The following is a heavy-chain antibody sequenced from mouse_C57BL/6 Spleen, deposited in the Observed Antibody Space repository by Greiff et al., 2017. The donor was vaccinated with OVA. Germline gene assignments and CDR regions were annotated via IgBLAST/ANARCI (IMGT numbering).Heavy chain of an antibody. V-gene: IGHV2-2*01. CDR2: IWSGGGT. Sequence: QVQLKESGPGLVQPSQSLSITCTVSGFSLTSYGVHWVRQSPGKGLEWLGVIWSGGGTDYNAAFISRLSISKDNSKSQVFFKMNSLQADDTAIYYCARTGPYDYDEGWFADWGQGTLVTVSA. D-gene: IGHD2-4*01. CDR1: GFSLTSYG. CDR3: ARTGPYDYDEGWFAD. J-gene: IGHJ3*01.